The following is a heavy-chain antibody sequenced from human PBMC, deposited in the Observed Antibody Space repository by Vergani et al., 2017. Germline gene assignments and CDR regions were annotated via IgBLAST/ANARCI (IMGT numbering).Heavy chain of an antibody. CDR3: ARGRVQSWRLSYYYYMGV. V-gene: IGHV1-8*01. Sequence: QVQLVQSGAEVKKPGASVKVSCKASGYTFTSYDINWVRQATGQGLEWMGWMSPNSGKTGYAQKFQGRVTFTRSTSISTAYMEVSSLRSEDTAVYYCARGRVQSWRLSYYYYMGVWGKGTTVTVSS. D-gene: IGHD1-1*01. CDR1: GYTFTSYD. J-gene: IGHJ6*03. CDR2: MSPNSGKT.